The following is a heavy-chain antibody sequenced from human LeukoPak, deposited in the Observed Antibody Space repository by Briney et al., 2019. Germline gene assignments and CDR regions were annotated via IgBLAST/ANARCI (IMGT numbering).Heavy chain of an antibody. J-gene: IGHJ4*02. D-gene: IGHD4-17*01. CDR2: ISYDGSNK. Sequence: PGRSLRLSCAASGFTFSSYAMHWVRQAPGKGLEWVAVISYDGSNKYYADSAKGRFTISRDNSKNTLYLQMNSLRAEDTAVYYCATGYGDRGFDYWGQGTLVTVSS. CDR3: ATGYGDRGFDY. V-gene: IGHV3-30*14. CDR1: GFTFSSYA.